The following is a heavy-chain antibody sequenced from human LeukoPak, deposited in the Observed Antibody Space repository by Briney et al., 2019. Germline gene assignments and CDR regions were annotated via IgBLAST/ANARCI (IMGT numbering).Heavy chain of an antibody. Sequence: PSGTLSLTCAVSGGSISSSNWWSWVRQPPGKGLEWIGEIYHSGSTNYNPSLKSRVTISVDESKNQFSLKLSSVTAADTAVYYCARDRRDCTNGVCPGGYYYYGMDVWGQGTTVTVSS. CDR2: IYHSGST. J-gene: IGHJ6*02. CDR3: ARDRRDCTNGVCPGGYYYYGMDV. CDR1: GGSISSSNW. D-gene: IGHD2-8*01. V-gene: IGHV4-4*02.